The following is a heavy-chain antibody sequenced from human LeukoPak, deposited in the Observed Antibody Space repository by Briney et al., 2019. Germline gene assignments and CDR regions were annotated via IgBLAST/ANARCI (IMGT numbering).Heavy chain of an antibody. CDR1: GGSFSGYY. J-gene: IGHJ6*02. CDR3: ARIPWYQLLYVDYYYYGMDV. V-gene: IGHV4-34*01. Sequence: PSETLSLTCAVYGGSFSGYYWSWIRQPPGKGLEWVGGINHSGSTNTKPSLKSRVTISVDTSKNQFSLKLSSVTAANTAVYYCARIPWYQLLYVDYYYYGMDVGGQGTTTIVTS. D-gene: IGHD2-2*02. CDR2: INHSGST.